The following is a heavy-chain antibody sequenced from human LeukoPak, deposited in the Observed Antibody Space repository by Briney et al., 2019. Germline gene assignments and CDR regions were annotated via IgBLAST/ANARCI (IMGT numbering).Heavy chain of an antibody. V-gene: IGHV1-18*01. Sequence: ASVKLSCKASGGTFSSYAISWVRQAPGQGLEWMGWISAYNGNTNYAQKLQGRVTMTTDTSTSTAYMELRSLRSDDTAVYYCARVVPSIAAAQVDYWGQGTLVTVSS. J-gene: IGHJ4*02. CDR2: ISAYNGNT. D-gene: IGHD6-13*01. CDR3: ARVVPSIAAAQVDY. CDR1: GGTFSSYA.